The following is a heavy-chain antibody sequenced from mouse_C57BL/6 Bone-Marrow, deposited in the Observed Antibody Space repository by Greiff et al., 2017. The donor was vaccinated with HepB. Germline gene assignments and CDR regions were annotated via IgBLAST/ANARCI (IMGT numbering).Heavy chain of an antibody. CDR3: ARRGSSSAMDY. V-gene: IGHV3-6*01. CDR2: ISYDGSN. CDR1: GYSITSGYY. D-gene: IGHD1-1*01. Sequence: ESGPGLVKPSQSLSLTCSVTGYSITSGYYWNWIRQFPGNKLEWMGYISYDGSNNYNPSLKNRISITRDTSKNQFFLKLNSVTTEDTATYYCARRGSSSAMDYWGQGTSVTVSS. J-gene: IGHJ4*01.